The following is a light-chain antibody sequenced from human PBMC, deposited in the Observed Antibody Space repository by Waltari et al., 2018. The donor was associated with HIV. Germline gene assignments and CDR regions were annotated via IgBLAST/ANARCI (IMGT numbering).Light chain of an antibody. Sequence: QSALTQPRSVSGSPGQSVTISCTGTSSDVGGYNYVSWYQQHPGKAPKLIIYDVSKRPSGVPYRFSGSKSGNTASRTISGLQAEDEADYYCCSYAGSYRGVFGGGTKLTVL. J-gene: IGLJ2*01. V-gene: IGLV2-11*01. CDR3: CSYAGSYRGV. CDR2: DVS. CDR1: SSDVGGYNY.